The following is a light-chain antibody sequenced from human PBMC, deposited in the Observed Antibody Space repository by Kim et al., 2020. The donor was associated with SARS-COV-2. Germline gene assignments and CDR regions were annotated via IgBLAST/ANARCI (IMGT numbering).Light chain of an antibody. CDR1: SGDIGAYDY. CDR3: NSYTISSTYV. Sequence: QSALTQPASVSGSPGQSVTISCAGTSGDIGAYDYVSWYQQHPGKVPKLLIYDVSERPSGVSTRFSGSKSVNTASLTISGLQADDEADNYCNSYTISSTYVFGTGTKVIVL. V-gene: IGLV2-14*01. J-gene: IGLJ1*01. CDR2: DVS.